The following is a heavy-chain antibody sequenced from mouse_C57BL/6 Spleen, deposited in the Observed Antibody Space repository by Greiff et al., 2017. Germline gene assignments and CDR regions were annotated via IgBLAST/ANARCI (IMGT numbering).Heavy chain of an antibody. CDR1: GYTFTSYG. CDR2: IYPGSGNT. V-gene: IGHV1-81*01. D-gene: IGHD1-1*01. J-gene: IGHJ4*01. CDR3: AIEDYYGSRDDAMDY. Sequence: QVQLQQSGAELARPGASVKLSCKASGYTFTSYGISWVKQRTGQGLEWIGEIYPGSGNTYYYEKVKGQATLTADKSSSAAYMELRSLTSEGSAVYFCAIEDYYGSRDDAMDYWGQGTSVTVSS.